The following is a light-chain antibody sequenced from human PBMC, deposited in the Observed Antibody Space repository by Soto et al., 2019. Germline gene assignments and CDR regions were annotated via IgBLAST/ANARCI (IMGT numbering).Light chain of an antibody. V-gene: IGKV1-6*01. CDR2: AAS. Sequence: AIQMTQSPSSLSASVGDRVTLTCRASQDIRSDLGWYQQKPGMAPRFLIYAASNLQSGVPSRFGGSGSGTDFTLTISSLQPEDFATYYGVQHYNYPPTFGQGTKVDVK. J-gene: IGKJ1*01. CDR3: VQHYNYPPT. CDR1: QDIRSD.